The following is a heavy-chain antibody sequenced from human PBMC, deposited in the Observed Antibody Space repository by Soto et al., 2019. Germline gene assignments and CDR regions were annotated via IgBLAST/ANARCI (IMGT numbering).Heavy chain of an antibody. V-gene: IGHV1-2*04. CDR3: AREGSSGWYCPRYDAFYI. CDR2: INPNSGGT. Sequence: QVQLVQSGAEVKKPGASVKVSCKASGYTFTGYYMHWVRQAPGQGLEWMGWINPNSGGTNYAQQLQGWVTMTRDTSSSTAYMELSRLRSDDTAVYYCAREGSSGWYCPRYDAFYIWGQGTMVTVSS. D-gene: IGHD6-19*01. CDR1: GYTFTGYY. J-gene: IGHJ3*02.